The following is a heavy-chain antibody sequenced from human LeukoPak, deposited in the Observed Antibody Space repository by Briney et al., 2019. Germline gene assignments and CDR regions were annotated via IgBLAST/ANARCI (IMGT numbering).Heavy chain of an antibody. D-gene: IGHD6-13*01. CDR2: TSGSGGDT. V-gene: IGHV3-23*01. Sequence: GGSLRLSCAASVFTFSNFAMSWVRQAPGKGLEWVSATSGSGGDTYYADSVKGRFAISRDMSKNTLYLQLNSLRVEDTAVYYCAKDAAAAGMSWFDPWGQGALVTVSS. J-gene: IGHJ5*02. CDR1: VFTFSNFA. CDR3: AKDAAAAGMSWFDP.